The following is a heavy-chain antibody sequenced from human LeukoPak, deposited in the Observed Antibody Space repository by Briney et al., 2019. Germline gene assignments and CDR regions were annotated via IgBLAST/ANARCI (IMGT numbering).Heavy chain of an antibody. V-gene: IGHV3-74*03. D-gene: IGHD4-17*01. CDR3: AYSDHFDN. CDR1: GFTLGNYR. J-gene: IGHJ4*02. Sequence: PGGCLRLSCAASGFTLGNYRMHWVRPAPGKGLVWVSRGDGDGSHSTYADSVKGRFTISRDNAKNTLYLQMNSLTGEDTAVYYCAYSDHFDNWGQGTLVTVSS. CDR2: GDGDGSHS.